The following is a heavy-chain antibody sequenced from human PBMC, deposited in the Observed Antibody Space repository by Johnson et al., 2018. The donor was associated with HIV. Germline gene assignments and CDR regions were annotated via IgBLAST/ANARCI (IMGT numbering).Heavy chain of an antibody. J-gene: IGHJ3*02. CDR3: ARAVLWFGDKVFDM. CDR2: IYSGGSR. V-gene: IGHV3-53*01. D-gene: IGHD3-10*01. Sequence: VQLVESGGGLIQPGGSLRLSCAASGFTFNSNYMSWVRQAPGQGLEWVSVIYSGGSRHYRDSVKGRFTVSRDSSRNTMYLRMNSLRAEDTAVYYCARAVLWFGDKVFDMWGQGTMVTVSS. CDR1: GFTFNSNY.